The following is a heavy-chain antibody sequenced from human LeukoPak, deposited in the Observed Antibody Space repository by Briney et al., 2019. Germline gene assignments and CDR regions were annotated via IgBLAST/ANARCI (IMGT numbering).Heavy chain of an antibody. V-gene: IGHV3-53*01. CDR1: GFTVSSNY. CDR3: ASGSGSYRTPYYYMDV. J-gene: IGHJ6*03. Sequence: PGGSLRLSCAASGFTVSSNYVSWVRQAPGKGLEWVSVIYSGGSTYYADSVKGRFTISRDNSKNTLYLQMNSLRAEDTAVYYCASGSGSYRTPYYYMDVWGTGTTVTVSS. D-gene: IGHD3-10*01. CDR2: IYSGGST.